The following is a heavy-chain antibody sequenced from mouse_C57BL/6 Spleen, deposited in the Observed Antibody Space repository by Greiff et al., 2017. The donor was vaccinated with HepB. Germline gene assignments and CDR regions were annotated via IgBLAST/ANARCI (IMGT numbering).Heavy chain of an antibody. D-gene: IGHD1-1*01. CDR3: ASYYGSRFAY. V-gene: IGHV5-4*01. J-gene: IGHJ3*01. Sequence: EVHLVESGGGLVKPGGSLKLSCAASGFTFSSYAMSWVRQTPEKRLEWVATISDGGSYTYYPDNVKGRFTISRDNAKNNLYLQMSHLKSEDTAMYYCASYYGSRFAYWGQGTLVTVSA. CDR1: GFTFSSYA. CDR2: ISDGGSYT.